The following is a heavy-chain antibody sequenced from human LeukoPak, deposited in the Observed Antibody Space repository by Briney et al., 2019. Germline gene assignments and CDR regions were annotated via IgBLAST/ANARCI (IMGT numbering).Heavy chain of an antibody. CDR2: INHSGST. J-gene: IGHJ5*02. CDR1: GGSFSGYY. Sequence: TASETLSLTCAVYGGSFSGYYWSWIRQPPGKGLEWIGEINHSGSTNYNPSLKSRVTISVDTSKNQFSLKLSSVTAADTAVYYCARVKRAGYSSSWYVPGVAWFDPWGQGTLVTVSS. D-gene: IGHD6-13*01. V-gene: IGHV4-34*01. CDR3: ARVKRAGYSSSWYVPGVAWFDP.